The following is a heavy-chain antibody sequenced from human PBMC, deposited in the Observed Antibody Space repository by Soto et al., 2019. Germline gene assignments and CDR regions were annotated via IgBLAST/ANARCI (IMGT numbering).Heavy chain of an antibody. Sequence: GSLRLSCAASGFTFSNAWMSWVRQAPGKGLEWVGRIKSKTDGGTTDYAAPVKGRFTISRDDSKNTLYLQMNSLKTEDTAVYYCTATDYDSSDFDYWGQGTLVTVSS. D-gene: IGHD3-22*01. CDR2: IKSKTDGGTT. J-gene: IGHJ4*02. CDR3: TATDYDSSDFDY. V-gene: IGHV3-15*01. CDR1: GFTFSNAW.